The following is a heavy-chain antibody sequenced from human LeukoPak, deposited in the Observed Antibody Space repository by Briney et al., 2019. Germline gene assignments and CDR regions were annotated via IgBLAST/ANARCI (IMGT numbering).Heavy chain of an antibody. J-gene: IGHJ5*02. V-gene: IGHV3-48*01. CDR3: ASFKWELQTFDP. CDR1: GFTFSSYS. Sequence: GGSLRLSCAASGFTFSSYSMNWVGQAPGKGLEWVSYISSSSSTIYYADSVKGRFTISRDNAKNSLYLQMNSLRAEDTAVYYCASFKWELQTFDPWGQGTLVTVSS. D-gene: IGHD1-26*01. CDR2: ISSSSSTI.